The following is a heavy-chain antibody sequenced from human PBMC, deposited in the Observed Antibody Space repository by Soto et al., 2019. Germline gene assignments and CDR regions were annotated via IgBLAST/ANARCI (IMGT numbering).Heavy chain of an antibody. V-gene: IGHV4-31*03. CDR2: IYYSGST. CDR3: ARGEVVVAATHNWFDP. CDR1: GGSIRSGGYY. D-gene: IGHD2-15*01. J-gene: IGHJ5*02. Sequence: QVQLQESGPGLVKPSQTLSLTCTVSGGSIRSGGYYWSWIRQHPGKGLEWIGYIYYSGSTYYNPSLKSRVTISVDTSKNQFSLKLSSVTAADTPVYYCARGEVVVAATHNWFDPWGQGTLVTVSS.